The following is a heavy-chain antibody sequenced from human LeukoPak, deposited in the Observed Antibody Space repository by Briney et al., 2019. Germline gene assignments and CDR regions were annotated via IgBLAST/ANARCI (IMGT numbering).Heavy chain of an antibody. D-gene: IGHD6-19*01. CDR1: GYTFTGYY. CDR3: ARSVYSSGWLDFDY. J-gene: IGHJ4*02. CDR2: INPNSGGT. V-gene: IGHV1-2*02. Sequence: ASVKVSCKASGYTFTGYYMHWVRQAPGQGLEWMGWINPNSGGTNYAQKFQGRVTMTRDTSNSTAYMELSRLRSDDTAVYYCARSVYSSGWLDFDYWGQGTLVTVSS.